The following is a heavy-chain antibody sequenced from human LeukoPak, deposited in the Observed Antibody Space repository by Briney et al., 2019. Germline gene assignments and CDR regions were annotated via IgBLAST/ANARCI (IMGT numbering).Heavy chain of an antibody. CDR2: LYYSGGN. Sequence: SQTLSLTCTVSGGSISSGDYYWSWIRQPPGNGLEWIGYLYYSGGNYDNPSLKSRATIAVDTSKTQFSLKLSSVTAADTAVYYCARAGAQYYDFWSGSYYFDYWGQGTLVTVSS. J-gene: IGHJ4*02. CDR3: ARAGAQYYDFWSGSYYFDY. V-gene: IGHV4-30-4*01. D-gene: IGHD3-3*01. CDR1: GGSISSGDYY.